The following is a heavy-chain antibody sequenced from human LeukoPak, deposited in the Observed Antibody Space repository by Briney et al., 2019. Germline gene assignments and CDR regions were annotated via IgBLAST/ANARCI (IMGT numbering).Heavy chain of an antibody. CDR2: INPNSGGT. Sequence: GASVKVSCKASGYTFTGYYMHWVRQAPGQGLEWMGWINPNSGGTNYAQKFQGRVTMTRDTSISTAYMELSRLRSDDTAVYYCARVRRLKVVGPYDVFDFGGKGKM. V-gene: IGHV1-2*02. D-gene: IGHD3-22*01. CDR1: GYTFTGYY. CDR3: ARVRRLKVVGPYDVFDF. J-gene: IGHJ3*01.